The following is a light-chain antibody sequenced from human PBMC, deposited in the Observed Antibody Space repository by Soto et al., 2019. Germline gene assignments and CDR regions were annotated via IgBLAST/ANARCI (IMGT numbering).Light chain of an antibody. CDR3: QHYTLYSAP. CDR1: QSVNSD. CDR2: DAS. J-gene: IGKJ5*01. V-gene: IGKV3-15*01. Sequence: EIGMTQSPATLSLSPGERATLSCRASQSVNSDLAWYQQKPGQAPRLLIYDASTRAAGVPARFTGSGSETEFTLTISSLQSEDYATYFCQHYTLYSAPFGQGTRV.